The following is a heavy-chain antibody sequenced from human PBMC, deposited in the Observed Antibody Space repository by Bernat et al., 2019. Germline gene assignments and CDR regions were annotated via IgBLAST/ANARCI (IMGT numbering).Heavy chain of an antibody. V-gene: IGHV3-74*02. CDR3: VREEYGSGSRQTNWFDP. CDR1: GFTFSSYW. J-gene: IGHJ5*02. Sequence: EVNLVESGGALVQPGGSLRLSCAASGFTFSSYWMHWVRQAPGEGLVWVSRVNTDGSSTTYADSVKGRFTISRDNAKNTLYLQMNSLRAEDTAVYYCVREEYGSGSRQTNWFDPWGQGTLVTVSS. D-gene: IGHD3-10*01. CDR2: VNTDGSST.